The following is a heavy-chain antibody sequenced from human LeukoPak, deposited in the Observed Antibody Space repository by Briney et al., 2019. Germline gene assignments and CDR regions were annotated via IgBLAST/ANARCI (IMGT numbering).Heavy chain of an antibody. CDR3: AKVFQRFTYYYGMDV. D-gene: IGHD2-21*01. V-gene: IGHV3-30*18. CDR2: ISYDGINK. CDR1: GFTFSNYG. Sequence: GGSLRLSCAASGFTFSNYGMHWVRQAPGKGLEWVAVISYDGINKYYADSVKGRFTISRDNSKNTLYLQMNSLRAEDTAVYYCAKVFQRFTYYYGMDVWGQGTTVTVSS. J-gene: IGHJ6*02.